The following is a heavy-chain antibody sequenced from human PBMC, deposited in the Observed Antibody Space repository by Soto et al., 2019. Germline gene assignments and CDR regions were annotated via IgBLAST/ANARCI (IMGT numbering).Heavy chain of an antibody. CDR3: TRFTCSGGSCYAPGTSAPDY. CDR2: IRSKAYGGTT. Sequence: QPGGSLRLSCTASGFTFGDYAMSWVRQAPGKGLEWVGFIRSKAYGGTTEYAASVKGRFTISRDDSKSIAYLQMNSLKTEDTAVYYCTRFTCSGGSCYAPGTSAPDYWGQGTLVTVSS. D-gene: IGHD2-15*01. J-gene: IGHJ4*02. V-gene: IGHV3-49*04. CDR1: GFTFGDYA.